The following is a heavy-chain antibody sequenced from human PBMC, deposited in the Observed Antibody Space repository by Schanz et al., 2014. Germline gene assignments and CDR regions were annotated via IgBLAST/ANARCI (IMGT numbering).Heavy chain of an antibody. CDR1: GYTFTSYD. D-gene: IGHD2-2*02. V-gene: IGHV1-69*09. Sequence: QVQLIQSGAEVKKPGASVKVSCTASGYTFTSYDINWVRQAPGQGLEWMGRIIPILGIANYAQKFQGRVTFTADKSTSTAYMELTSLRSEDTAVYYCAGTYCSSTSCYTGYYYMDVWGKGTTVTVSS. CDR2: IIPILGIA. J-gene: IGHJ6*03. CDR3: AGTYCSSTSCYTGYYYMDV.